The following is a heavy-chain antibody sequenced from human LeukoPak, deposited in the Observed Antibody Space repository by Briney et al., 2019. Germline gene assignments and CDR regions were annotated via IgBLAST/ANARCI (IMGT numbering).Heavy chain of an antibody. V-gene: IGHV4-39*07. D-gene: IGHD5-18*01. CDR2: MYYSGST. CDR1: GGSISSSSYY. CDR3: ARGVDTAMVWGSWLPYYFDY. Sequence: SETLSLTCTVSGGSISSSSYYWGWIRQPPGKGLEWLGSMYYSGSTYYNSSLKSRVTISVDTSKKQYSLKVNSVTAADTAVYYCARGVDTAMVWGSWLPYYFDYWGQGTLVTVSS. J-gene: IGHJ4*02.